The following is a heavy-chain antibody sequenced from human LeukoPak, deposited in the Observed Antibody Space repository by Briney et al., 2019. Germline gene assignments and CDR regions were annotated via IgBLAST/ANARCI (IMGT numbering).Heavy chain of an antibody. CDR3: AKPPPAEAHFYYGMDV. V-gene: IGHV3-30*18. J-gene: IGHJ6*02. CDR1: GFTFSNSG. CDR2: ISYGGRNK. Sequence: PGGSLRLSCAASGFTFSNSGIHWVRQAPGKGLEWVALISYGGRNKNYADSVKGRFTISRDNSRNTLYLQMNSLGAEDTAVYYCAKPPPAEAHFYYGMDVWGQGTTVTVSS.